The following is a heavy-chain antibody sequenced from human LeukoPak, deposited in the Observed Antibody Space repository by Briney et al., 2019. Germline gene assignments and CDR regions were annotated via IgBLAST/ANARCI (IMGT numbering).Heavy chain of an antibody. CDR1: GFTISNSE. CDR2: ITTGGGTT. J-gene: IGHJ5*02. Sequence: PGGSLRLSCVASGFTISNSEMNWVRQAPGKGLEWVSYITTGGGTTYYADSVKGRFTISRDNVKNSLFLQMNSLRAEDTAVYYCARDAQWLVHKWFDPWGQGTLVTVSS. CDR3: ARDAQWLVHKWFDP. V-gene: IGHV3-48*03. D-gene: IGHD5-12*01.